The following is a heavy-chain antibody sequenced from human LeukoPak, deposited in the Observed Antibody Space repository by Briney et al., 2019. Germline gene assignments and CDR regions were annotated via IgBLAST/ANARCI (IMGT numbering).Heavy chain of an antibody. CDR3: ARLARLTLIRGVTGYHSLDV. V-gene: IGHV4-59*01. D-gene: IGHD3-10*01. CDR1: GGSMDIFY. Sequence: SETLSLTCTVSGGSMDIFYWSWIRQSPGGGLEWIGYIYYSGTTNYNPSLRSRLIISVDTSKNQFSLKLISVTAADTAVYYCARLARLTLIRGVTGYHSLDVWGKGTKVTVSS. CDR2: IYYSGTT. J-gene: IGHJ6*04.